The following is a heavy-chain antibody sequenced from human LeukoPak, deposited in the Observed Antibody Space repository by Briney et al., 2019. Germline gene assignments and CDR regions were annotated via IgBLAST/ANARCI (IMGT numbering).Heavy chain of an antibody. Sequence: PGGSLQISCQGSGSSFTSYWISGVRQLPGKGREGMGRIDPSDSYTNYSPSFQGHVSISADKSISTAYLQWSSLKASDTAMYYCAFYDILTGRDYWGEGNLVTVSS. CDR3: AFYDILTGRDY. D-gene: IGHD3-9*01. CDR1: GSSFTSYW. CDR2: IDPSDSYT. V-gene: IGHV5-10-1*01. J-gene: IGHJ4*02.